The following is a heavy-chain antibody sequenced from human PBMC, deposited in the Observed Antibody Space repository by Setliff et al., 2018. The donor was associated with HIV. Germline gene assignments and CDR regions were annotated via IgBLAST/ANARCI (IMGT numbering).Heavy chain of an antibody. Sequence: PSETLSLTCTVSGGSITTDPYFWGWIRQPPGKGLEWIGNIYYSGSTYYNPSLKSRVTISLDTSKNQFSLKLTSVTAADTGAYYCARGPPFAFWGQGLLVTVSS. V-gene: IGHV4-39*01. CDR2: IYYSGST. J-gene: IGHJ4*02. CDR3: ARGPPFAF. CDR1: GGSITTDPYF.